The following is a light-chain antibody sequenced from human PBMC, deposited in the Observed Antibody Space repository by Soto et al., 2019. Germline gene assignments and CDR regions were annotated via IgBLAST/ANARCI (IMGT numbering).Light chain of an antibody. J-gene: IGLJ1*01. Sequence: QSALTQPRSVSGSPGQSVTISCTGTSSDVGLYNYVSWYQQHPGKAPKMMIYNVSKRPSGVPDRFSGSKSGNTASLTISGLQAEDEGDYYCCSYAGSYIPYVFGTGTKVTV. CDR1: SSDVGLYNY. CDR2: NVS. V-gene: IGLV2-11*01. CDR3: CSYAGSYIPYV.